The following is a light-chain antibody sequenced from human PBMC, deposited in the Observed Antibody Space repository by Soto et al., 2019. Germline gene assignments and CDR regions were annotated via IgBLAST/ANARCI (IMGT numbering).Light chain of an antibody. Sequence: DIVMTQSPDSLAVSLGERATINCKSSQTILHSPNNKNALVWYQQKPGQPPKLLISWTSTRESGVPDRFSGSGSGTDFSLTISGLQAEDVAVYYCQQFYTPPPFGGGTTVEIK. J-gene: IGKJ4*01. CDR3: QQFYTPPP. V-gene: IGKV4-1*01. CDR1: QTILHSPNNKNA. CDR2: WTS.